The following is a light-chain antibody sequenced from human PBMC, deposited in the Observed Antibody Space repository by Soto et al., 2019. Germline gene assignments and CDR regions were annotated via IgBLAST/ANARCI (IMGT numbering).Light chain of an antibody. J-gene: IGKJ1*01. CDR2: GAS. Sequence: EIVMTQSPATLSVSPGERATLSCRASQSVSSNLAWYQQKPGQAPRLLIYGASTRATGIPTRFSGSGSGTEFTLTISSLQXXXXAXXXXXXYNNWPQFGQGTKVEIK. CDR3: XXYNNWPQ. CDR1: QSVSSN. V-gene: IGKV3-15*01.